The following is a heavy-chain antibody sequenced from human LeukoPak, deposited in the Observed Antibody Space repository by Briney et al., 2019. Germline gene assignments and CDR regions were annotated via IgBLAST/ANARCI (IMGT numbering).Heavy chain of an antibody. CDR1: GYTFTSYG. Sequence: GASVKVSCKASGYTFTSYGISWVRQAPGQGLEWMVWISAYNGNTNYAQKLQGRVTMTTDTSTSTAYMELSSLRSEDTAVYYCATVSGSYYPFDYWGQGTLVTVSS. D-gene: IGHD1-26*01. J-gene: IGHJ4*02. CDR2: ISAYNGNT. V-gene: IGHV1-18*01. CDR3: ATVSGSYYPFDY.